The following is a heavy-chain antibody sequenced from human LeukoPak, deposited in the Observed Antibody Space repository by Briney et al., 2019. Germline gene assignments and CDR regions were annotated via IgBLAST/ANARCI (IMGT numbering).Heavy chain of an antibody. D-gene: IGHD2-2*01. Sequence: ASVKVSCKASGGIFSSYAISWVRQAPGQGLGWMGGIIPIFGTTNYAQKFQGRVTITADESTSTAYMELSSLRSEDTAVYYCASLVVPAAIFEFDYWGQGTLVTVSS. J-gene: IGHJ4*02. CDR2: IIPIFGTT. V-gene: IGHV1-69*13. CDR3: ASLVVPAAIFEFDY. CDR1: GGIFSSYA.